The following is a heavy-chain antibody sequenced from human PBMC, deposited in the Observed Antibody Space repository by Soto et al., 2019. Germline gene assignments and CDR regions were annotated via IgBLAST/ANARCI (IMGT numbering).Heavy chain of an antibody. CDR3: ARPPYYYDSSGYLPH. CDR2: INPNSGGT. CDR1: GYTFTGYY. D-gene: IGHD3-22*01. J-gene: IGHJ4*02. V-gene: IGHV1-2*02. Sequence: ASVKVSCKASGYTFTGYYMHCVRQAPGQGLEWMGWINPNSGGTNYAQKFQGRVTMTRDTSISTAYMELSRLRSDDTAVYYCARPPYYYDSSGYLPHWGQGTLVTVSS.